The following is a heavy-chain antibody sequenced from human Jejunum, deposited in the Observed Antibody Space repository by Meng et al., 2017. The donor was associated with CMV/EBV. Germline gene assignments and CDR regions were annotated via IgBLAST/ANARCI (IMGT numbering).Heavy chain of an antibody. Sequence: QVGLVESGGGVCQPGEWLRLSCATFGFTFSTYGMHWVRQAPGKGLEWVTFIRNDGSNKYYVDSVKGRFTTSRDNSKNTVYLQVNSLRVEDTAVYYCVKEGLEYWGQGTLVTVAS. D-gene: IGHD6-6*01. V-gene: IGHV3-30*02. CDR3: VKEGLEY. J-gene: IGHJ4*02. CDR2: IRNDGSNK. CDR1: GFTFSTYG.